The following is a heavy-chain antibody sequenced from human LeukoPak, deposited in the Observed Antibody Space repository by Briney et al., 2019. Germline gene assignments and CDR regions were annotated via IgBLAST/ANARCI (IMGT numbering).Heavy chain of an antibody. J-gene: IGHJ4*02. D-gene: IGHD6-19*01. V-gene: IGHV4-59*01. CDR1: GGSISSYY. CDR3: ARTIAVAVVDY. Sequence: SETLSLTCTVSGGSISSYYWSWIRQPPGKGLEWIGYIYYSGSTNYNPSLKSRVTISVDTSKNQFSLKLSSVTAADTAVYYCARTIAVAVVDYWGQGTLVTVSS. CDR2: IYYSGST.